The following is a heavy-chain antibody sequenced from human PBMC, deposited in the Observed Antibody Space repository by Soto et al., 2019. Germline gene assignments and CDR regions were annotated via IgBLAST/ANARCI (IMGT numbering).Heavy chain of an antibody. CDR2: IYHSGST. CDR3: ARFGDWNYVDYYYGMDV. CDR1: GGSISSSNW. D-gene: IGHD1-7*01. J-gene: IGHJ6*02. V-gene: IGHV4-4*02. Sequence: SETLSLTCAVSGGSISSSNWSCGVRQPPGKGLEWIGAIYHSGSTNYNPSLKSRVTISVDKSKNQFSMKLSSVSASDTAVYYCARFGDWNYVDYYYGMDVWGQGTTVT.